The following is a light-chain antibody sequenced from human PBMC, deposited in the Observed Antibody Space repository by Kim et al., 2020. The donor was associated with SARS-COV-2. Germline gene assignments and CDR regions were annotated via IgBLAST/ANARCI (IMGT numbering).Light chain of an antibody. Sequence: GKTVTISCTRSSGSSASSYVQWFQQRPASAPTTVIYEDHHRPSGVPDRFSGSTDRSSNSASLTISGLEFEDEADYYCQSYDNTNWALGGGTQLTVL. CDR3: QSYDNTNWA. J-gene: IGLJ3*02. CDR2: EDH. CDR1: SGSSASSY. V-gene: IGLV6-57*03.